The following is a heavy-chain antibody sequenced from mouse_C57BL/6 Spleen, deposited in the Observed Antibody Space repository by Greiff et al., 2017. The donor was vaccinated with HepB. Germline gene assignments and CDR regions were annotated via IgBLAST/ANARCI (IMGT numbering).Heavy chain of an antibody. CDR2: INPSSGYT. J-gene: IGHJ2*01. CDR1: GYTFTSYW. Sequence: VQLQQSGAELAKPGASVKLSCKASGYTFTSYWMHWVKQRPGQGLEWIGYINPSSGYTKYNQKFKDQATLTADKSSSTAYMQLSSLTYEDSAVYYCARSGYSNLDYWGQGTTLTVSS. CDR3: ARSGYSNLDY. D-gene: IGHD2-5*01. V-gene: IGHV1-7*01.